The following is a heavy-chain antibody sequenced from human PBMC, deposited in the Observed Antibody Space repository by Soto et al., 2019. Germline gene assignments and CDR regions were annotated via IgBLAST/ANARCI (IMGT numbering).Heavy chain of an antibody. CDR1: GYTFTSYD. V-gene: IGHV1-8*01. Sequence: QVQLVQSGAEVKKPGASVKVSCKASGYTFTSYDINWVRQATGQGLAWMGWMNPNSGNTGYAQKFQGRVTMTRNTSISTAYMELSSLRSEDTAVYYCARGQGIQLWSYYYYGMDVWGQGTTVTVSS. D-gene: IGHD5-18*01. CDR3: ARGQGIQLWSYYYYGMDV. CDR2: MNPNSGNT. J-gene: IGHJ6*02.